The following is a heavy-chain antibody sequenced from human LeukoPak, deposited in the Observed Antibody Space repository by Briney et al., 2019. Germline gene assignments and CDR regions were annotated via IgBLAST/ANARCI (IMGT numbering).Heavy chain of an antibody. Sequence: PGGSLRLSCAASGFTFSTFTMNWVRQAPGKGLEWVSSIISTGTTIYYADSVKGRFTISRDNAKNSLLLQMNSLRDEDTAVYYCARSASSDYWGQGTLVTVSS. V-gene: IGHV3-48*02. CDR2: IISTGTTI. CDR1: GFTFSTFT. CDR3: ARSASSDY. J-gene: IGHJ4*02. D-gene: IGHD1-26*01.